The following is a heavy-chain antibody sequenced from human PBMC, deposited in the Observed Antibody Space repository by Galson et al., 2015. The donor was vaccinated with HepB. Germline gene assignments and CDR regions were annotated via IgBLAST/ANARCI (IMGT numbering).Heavy chain of an antibody. CDR3: ARDRHNYYDSSGYYSQIIRSFLFDY. CDR1: GFTFSSYA. D-gene: IGHD3-22*01. J-gene: IGHJ4*02. CDR2: ISYDGSNK. V-gene: IGHV3-30-3*01. Sequence: SLRLSCAASGFTFSSYAMHWVRQAPGKGLEWVAVISYDGSNKYYADSVKGRFTISRDNSKNTLYLQMNSLRAEDTAVYYCARDRHNYYDSSGYYSQIIRSFLFDYWGQGTLVTVSS.